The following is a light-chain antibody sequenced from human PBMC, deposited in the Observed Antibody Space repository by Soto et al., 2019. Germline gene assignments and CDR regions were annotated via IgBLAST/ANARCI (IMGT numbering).Light chain of an antibody. CDR3: QHYGSIT. CDR1: QSVSSSY. J-gene: IGKJ5*01. Sequence: EIVLTQSPGTLSLSPGERATLSCRASQSVSSSYLAWYQHKPGQAPRLLIYGASSRATGIPDRFSGSGSGTDFTLTISRLDPEDFAVYYCQHYGSITFGQGTRL. CDR2: GAS. V-gene: IGKV3-20*01.